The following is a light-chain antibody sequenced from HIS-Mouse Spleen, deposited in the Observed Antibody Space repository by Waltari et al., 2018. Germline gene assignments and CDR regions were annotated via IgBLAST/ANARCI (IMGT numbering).Light chain of an antibody. V-gene: IGLV3-10*01. Sequence: SYELTQPPSVSVSPGQTARITCPGDALPKKCAYWYQQKSGQAPVLGIYEDSKRPSGIPERFSGSSSGTMATLTISGAQVEDEADYYCYSTDSSGNHRVFGGGTKLTVL. CDR3: YSTDSSGNHRV. J-gene: IGLJ2*01. CDR2: EDS. CDR1: ALPKKC.